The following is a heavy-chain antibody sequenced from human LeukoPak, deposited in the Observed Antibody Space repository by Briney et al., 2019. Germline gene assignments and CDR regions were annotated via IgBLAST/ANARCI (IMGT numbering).Heavy chain of an antibody. CDR1: GFTFSSYS. Sequence: GGSLRLSCAASGFTFSSYSMNWVRQAPGKGLEWVSSISSSSSYIYYADSVKGRFTISRDNAKNSLYLQMNSLRAEDTAVYYCARVGYALGRIFDYWGQGTLVTVSS. D-gene: IGHD5-12*01. J-gene: IGHJ4*02. V-gene: IGHV3-21*04. CDR2: ISSSSSYI. CDR3: ARVGYALGRIFDY.